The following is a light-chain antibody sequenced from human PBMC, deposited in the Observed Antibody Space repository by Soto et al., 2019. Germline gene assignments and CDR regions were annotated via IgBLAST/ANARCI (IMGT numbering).Light chain of an antibody. CDR2: AAS. V-gene: IGKV1-39*01. Sequence: IQMTQSPSSLSASVGDRVTITCRASQRISSYLNWYQQKPGKAPRPLIYAASSLQSGVPSGFSGSGSATIFTLTISSVQPEDSAIYYCQQSYTTPWTFGQGTKVEIK. CDR1: QRISSY. J-gene: IGKJ1*01. CDR3: QQSYTTPWT.